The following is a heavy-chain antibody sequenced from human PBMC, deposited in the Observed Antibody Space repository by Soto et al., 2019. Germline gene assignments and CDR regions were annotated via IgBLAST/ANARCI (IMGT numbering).Heavy chain of an antibody. D-gene: IGHD3-22*01. Sequence: QVQLQQSGPGLVKPSQTLSLTCAISGDSVSSNSAAWNWIRQSPSRGLEWLGRTYYRSKWYNDYAVSVKSRITIIPDTSTNQFSLQLNSVTPEDTAVYYCARDYDYYDSIGYYYDYYYGMDVWGQGTTVTVSS. CDR2: TYYRSKWYN. CDR3: ARDYDYYDSIGYYYDYYYGMDV. V-gene: IGHV6-1*01. CDR1: GDSVSSNSAA. J-gene: IGHJ6*02.